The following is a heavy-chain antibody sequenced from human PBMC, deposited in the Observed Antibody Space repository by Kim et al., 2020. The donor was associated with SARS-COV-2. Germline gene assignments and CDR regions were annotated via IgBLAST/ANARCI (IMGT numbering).Heavy chain of an antibody. D-gene: IGHD6-13*01. CDR3: ARAGLSSSWYPGAFDI. V-gene: IGHV3-13*04. Sequence: GGSLRLSCAASGFTFSSYDMHWVRQATGKGLEWVSAIGTAGDTYYPGSVKGRFTISRENAKNSLYLQMNSLRAGDTAVYYCARAGLSSSWYPGAFDIWGQGTMVTVSS. CDR1: GFTFSSYD. J-gene: IGHJ3*02. CDR2: IGTAGDT.